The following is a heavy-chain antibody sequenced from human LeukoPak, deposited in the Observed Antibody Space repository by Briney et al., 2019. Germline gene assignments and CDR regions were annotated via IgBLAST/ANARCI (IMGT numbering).Heavy chain of an antibody. CDR1: GFTFSSYW. Sequence: GGSLRLSCTASGFTFSSYWMSWVGQEPGKGLEWVANIKQDGSEKYYLDSVKGRFTISRDNTRNSLYLQMNSLRVEDTAVYYCARDTSYGDYVRGNDYWGQGTLVTVSS. CDR2: IKQDGSEK. V-gene: IGHV3-7*01. J-gene: IGHJ4*02. CDR3: ARDTSYGDYVRGNDY. D-gene: IGHD4-17*01.